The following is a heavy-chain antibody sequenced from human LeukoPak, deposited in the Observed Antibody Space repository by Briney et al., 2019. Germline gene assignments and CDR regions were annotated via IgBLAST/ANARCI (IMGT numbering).Heavy chain of an antibody. D-gene: IGHD3-10*01. CDR2: ISPYNGNT. CDR3: ARDRLVLWFGESSSFDY. J-gene: IGHJ4*02. CDR1: DYTFTSYG. V-gene: IGHV1-18*04. Sequence: ASAKVSCKASDYTFTSYGISWVRQAPGQGLEWMGWISPYNGNTNYAQKLQGRVTMTTDTSTSTAYMELRSLRSDDTAVYYCARDRLVLWFGESSSFDYWGQGTLVTVSS.